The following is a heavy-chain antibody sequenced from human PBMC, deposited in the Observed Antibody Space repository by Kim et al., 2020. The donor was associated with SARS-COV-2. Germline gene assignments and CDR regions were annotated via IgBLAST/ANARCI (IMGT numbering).Heavy chain of an antibody. Sequence: QKFQGRVTITADESTSTAYMELSSLRSEDTAVYYCARDQDRDYGGNYVDYWGQGTLVTVSS. J-gene: IGHJ4*02. D-gene: IGHD4-17*01. CDR3: ARDQDRDYGGNYVDY. V-gene: IGHV1-69*01.